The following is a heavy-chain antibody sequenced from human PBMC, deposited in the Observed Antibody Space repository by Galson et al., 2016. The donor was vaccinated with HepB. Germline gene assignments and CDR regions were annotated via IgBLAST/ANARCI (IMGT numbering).Heavy chain of an antibody. CDR2: ISGGGGST. V-gene: IGHV3-23*01. J-gene: IGHJ4*02. CDR1: GFTFSSYA. Sequence: SLRLSCAASGFTFSSYAMSWVRQAPGKGLEWVSAISGGGGSTFYADSVKGRFTISRDNSKNTVYLQMNSLRAEDTAVYYCAKDLLSDYVWGSYRFQDWGQGAPVTVSS. D-gene: IGHD3-16*02. CDR3: AKDLLSDYVWGSYRFQD.